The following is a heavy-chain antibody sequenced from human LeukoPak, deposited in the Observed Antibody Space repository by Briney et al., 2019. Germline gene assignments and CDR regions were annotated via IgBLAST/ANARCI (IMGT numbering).Heavy chain of an antibody. D-gene: IGHD2-8*01. CDR2: ISGSGGST. CDR1: GFTFSSYA. J-gene: IGHJ3*02. V-gene: IGHV3-23*01. Sequence: GGSLRLPCAASGFTFSSYAMSWVRQAPGKGLEWVSAISGSGGSTYYADSVKGRFTISRDNSKNTLYLQMNSLRAEDTAVYYCAKVLGYCTNGVCFRAFDIWGQGTMVTVSS. CDR3: AKVLGYCTNGVCFRAFDI.